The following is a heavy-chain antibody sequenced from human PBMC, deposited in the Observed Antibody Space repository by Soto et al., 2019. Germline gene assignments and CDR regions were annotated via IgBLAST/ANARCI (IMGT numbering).Heavy chain of an antibody. D-gene: IGHD1-26*01. J-gene: IGHJ3*02. Sequence: GGSLRLSCAASGFTFSSYAMHWVRQAPGKGLEWEAVISYDGSNKYYADSVKGRFTISRDNSKNTLYLQMNSLRAEDTAVYYCARDRGSIVGATDAFDIWGQGTMVTVSS. V-gene: IGHV3-30-3*01. CDR3: ARDRGSIVGATDAFDI. CDR1: GFTFSSYA. CDR2: ISYDGSNK.